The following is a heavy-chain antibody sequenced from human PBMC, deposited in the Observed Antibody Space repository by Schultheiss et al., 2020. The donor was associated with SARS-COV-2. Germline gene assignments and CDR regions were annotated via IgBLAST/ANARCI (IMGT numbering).Heavy chain of an antibody. CDR3: AADAIVGAPFDY. Sequence: SVKVSCKASGFTFTSSAVQWVRQARGQRLEWIGWIVVGSGNTNYAQKFQERVTITRDMSTSTAYMELSSLRSEDTVVYYCAADAIVGAPFDYWGQGTLVTVSS. V-gene: IGHV1-58*01. D-gene: IGHD1-26*01. CDR1: GFTFTSSA. J-gene: IGHJ4*02. CDR2: IVVGSGNT.